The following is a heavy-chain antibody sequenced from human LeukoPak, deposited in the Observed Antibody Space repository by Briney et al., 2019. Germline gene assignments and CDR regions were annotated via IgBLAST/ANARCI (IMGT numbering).Heavy chain of an antibody. V-gene: IGHV4-39*01. Sequence: KPSETLSLTCAVYGGSFSSYYWGWIRQPPGKGLEWIGSIYYSGSTYYNPSLKSRVTISVDTSKNQFSLKLSSVTAADTAVYYCARQGGYDPTYDYWGQGTLVTVSS. CDR1: GGSFSSYY. D-gene: IGHD5-12*01. CDR2: IYYSGST. CDR3: ARQGGYDPTYDY. J-gene: IGHJ4*02.